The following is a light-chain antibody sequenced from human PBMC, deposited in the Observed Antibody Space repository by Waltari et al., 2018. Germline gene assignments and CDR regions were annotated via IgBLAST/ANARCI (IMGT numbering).Light chain of an antibody. CDR2: DKN. CDR3: HSRDASGVGGS. V-gene: IGLV3-19*01. J-gene: IGLJ2*01. Sequence: SSELTQDPAVSVAMGQTVRLTCQGDSLRSYYASWYQQRPGQAPILVMYDKNNRPSGVPDRFSGSSSHNTASLTITGDQAEDEASYYGHSRDASGVGGSFGGGTKLTVL. CDR1: SLRSYY.